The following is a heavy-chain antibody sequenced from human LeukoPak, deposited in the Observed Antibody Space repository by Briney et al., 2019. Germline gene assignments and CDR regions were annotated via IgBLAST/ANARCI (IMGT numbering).Heavy chain of an antibody. J-gene: IGHJ5*02. CDR3: AKVAAAGKFDWFDP. CDR1: GFTFSNFA. V-gene: IGHV3-23*01. CDR2: ITGYGAT. Sequence: GGSLRLSCPASGFTFSNFAMMWVRQAPGTGLQWVSTITGYGATFYADSVRGRFTIFRDTSKNTLFLQMNSLGAEDTAVYYCAKVAAAGKFDWFDPWGQGTLVTVSS. D-gene: IGHD6-13*01.